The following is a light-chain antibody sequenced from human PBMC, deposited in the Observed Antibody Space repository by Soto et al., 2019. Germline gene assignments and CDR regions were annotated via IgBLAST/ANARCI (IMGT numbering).Light chain of an antibody. V-gene: IGLV1-40*01. CDR3: QSYDSSLSGYV. CDR1: SSNIGAGYD. J-gene: IGLJ1*01. Sequence: QCVLTQPPSVSXAPGKRVTISCTGSSSNIGAGYDVHWYQQLPGTAPKLLIYGNSNRPSGVPDRFSGSKSGTSASLAITGLQAEDEADYYCQSYDSSLSGYVFGTGTKVTVL. CDR2: GNS.